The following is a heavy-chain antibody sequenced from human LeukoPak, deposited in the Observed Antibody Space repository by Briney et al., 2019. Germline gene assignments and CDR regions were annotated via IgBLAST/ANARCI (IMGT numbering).Heavy chain of an antibody. CDR1: GFTFSGYA. D-gene: IGHD3-16*01. CDR2: IIGSGGGA. V-gene: IGHV3-23*01. J-gene: IGHJ4*02. CDR3: AKDYVEDDS. Sequence: GGSLRLSCAASGFTFSGYAMTWVRQAPGKGLEWVAAIIGSGGGAYYADSVKGRFTISRDNSRNTLFLQMNSLRVEDTAVYYCAKDYVEDDSWGQGTLVTVSS.